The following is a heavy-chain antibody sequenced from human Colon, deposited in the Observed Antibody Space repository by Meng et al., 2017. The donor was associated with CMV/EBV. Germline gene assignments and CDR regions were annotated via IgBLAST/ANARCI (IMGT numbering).Heavy chain of an antibody. CDR3: ARGLRSSWYEYYFDY. Sequence: ASVKVSCKSSGYTFTGYFIHWLRQAPGQGLEWMGCVNPDTGATYSAYKFHDRVTMTSDTSISTAYMDVTRLTSDDTAMYFCARGLRSSWYEYYFDYWAQGTLVTVSS. J-gene: IGHJ4*02. CDR1: GYTFTGYF. D-gene: IGHD6-13*01. CDR2: VNPDTGAT. V-gene: IGHV1-2*02.